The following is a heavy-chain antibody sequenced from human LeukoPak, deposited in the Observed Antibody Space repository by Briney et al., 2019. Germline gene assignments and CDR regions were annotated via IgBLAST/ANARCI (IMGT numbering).Heavy chain of an antibody. V-gene: IGHV3-48*03. CDR2: ISSSGSLK. CDR3: ARDGAPRTDY. Sequence: GVSLRLSCGASGFTYSSYEKNWLRESGGGAVEGVLYISSSGSLKYYADSGKGRFTISRDNLRNSLYLKMNSLRVADTAVYYCARDGAPRTDYWGQGTLVTVSS. J-gene: IGHJ4*02. CDR1: GFTYSSYE. D-gene: IGHD3-16*01.